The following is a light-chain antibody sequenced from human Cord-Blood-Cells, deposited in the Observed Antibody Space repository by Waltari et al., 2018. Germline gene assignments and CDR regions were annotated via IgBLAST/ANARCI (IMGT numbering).Light chain of an antibody. CDR1: QGISSA. J-gene: IGKJ3*01. CDR3: QQFNSYLFT. V-gene: IGKV1-13*02. CDR2: DAS. Sequence: AIQLTQSPSSLSASVGDRVTITCRASQGISSALAWDQQKPGKAPKLLIYDASSLESGVPSRFSGSGSGTDFTLTISSLQPEDFATYYCQQFNSYLFTFGPGTKVDIK.